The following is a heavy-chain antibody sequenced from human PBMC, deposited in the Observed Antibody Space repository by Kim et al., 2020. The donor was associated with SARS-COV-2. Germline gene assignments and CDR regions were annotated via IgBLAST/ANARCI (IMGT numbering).Heavy chain of an antibody. CDR2: IIPIFGTA. Sequence: SVKVSCKASGGTFSSYAISWVRQAPGQGLEWMGGIIPIFGTANYAQKFQGRVTITADESTSTAYMELSSLRSEDTAVYYCARDWGIAAAGTFWFDYWGQGTLVTVSS. D-gene: IGHD6-13*01. V-gene: IGHV1-69*13. CDR3: ARDWGIAAAGTFWFDY. CDR1: GGTFSSYA. J-gene: IGHJ4*02.